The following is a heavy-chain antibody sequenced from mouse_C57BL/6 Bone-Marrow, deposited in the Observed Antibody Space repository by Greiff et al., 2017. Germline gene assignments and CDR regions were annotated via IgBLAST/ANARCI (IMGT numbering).Heavy chain of an antibody. D-gene: IGHD2-2*01. Sequence: EVQRVESGGDLVKPGGSLKLSCAASGFTFSSYGMSWVRQTPDKRLEWVATISSGGSYTYYPDSVKGRFTISRDNAKNTLYLQMSSLKSEDTAMYYCARHVGYYWYFDVWGTGTTVTVSS. V-gene: IGHV5-6*01. J-gene: IGHJ1*03. CDR2: ISSGGSYT. CDR3: ARHVGYYWYFDV. CDR1: GFTFSSYG.